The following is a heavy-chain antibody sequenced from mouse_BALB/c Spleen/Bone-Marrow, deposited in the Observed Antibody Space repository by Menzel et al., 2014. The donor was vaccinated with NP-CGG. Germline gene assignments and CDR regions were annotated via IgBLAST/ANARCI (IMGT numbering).Heavy chain of an antibody. V-gene: IGHV7-3*02. J-gene: IGHJ1*01. Sequence: VQLVESGGGLVQPGGSLRLSCETSGFTFTDYYTSWVRQPPGKALEWLGFIRNKAKGYTTDYSASVKGRFTVSRDNSQSISYLQMNTLRAEDSATYYCARDENVGIYWYFDVWGAGTTVTVSS. CDR3: ARDENVGIYWYFDV. CDR1: GFTFTDYY. CDR2: IRNKAKGYTT.